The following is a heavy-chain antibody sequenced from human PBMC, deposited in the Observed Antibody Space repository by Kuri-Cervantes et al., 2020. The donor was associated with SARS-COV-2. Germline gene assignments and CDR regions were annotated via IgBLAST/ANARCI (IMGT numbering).Heavy chain of an antibody. CDR2: IRSKANSYAT. J-gene: IGHJ4*02. V-gene: IGHV3-73*01. Sequence: GESLKISCAASGFTFSGSAMHWVRQASGKGLEWVGRIRSKANSYATAYAASVKGRFTISRDDSKNTAYLQMNSLRAEDTARYYCVSGEDTSTPDFDHWGLGTLVTVSS. CDR3: VSGEDTSTPDFDH. CDR1: GFTFSGSA. D-gene: IGHD3-10*02.